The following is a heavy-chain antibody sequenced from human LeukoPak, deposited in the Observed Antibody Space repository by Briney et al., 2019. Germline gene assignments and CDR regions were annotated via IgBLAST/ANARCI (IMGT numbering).Heavy chain of an antibody. CDR3: AKDTSIGVAGFNY. J-gene: IGHJ4*02. D-gene: IGHD6-19*01. V-gene: IGHV3-9*01. Sequence: GGSLRLSCAASGFTFDDYAMHWVRQAPGKGLEWVSGISWNSGSIGYADSVKGRFTISRDNAKNSLYLQMNSLRAEDAALYYCAKDTSIGVAGFNYWGQGTLVTVSS. CDR1: GFTFDDYA. CDR2: ISWNSGSI.